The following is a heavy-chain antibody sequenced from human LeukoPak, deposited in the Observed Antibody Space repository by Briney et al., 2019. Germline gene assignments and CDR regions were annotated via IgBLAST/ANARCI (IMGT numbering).Heavy chain of an antibody. J-gene: IGHJ3*02. CDR2: ISSSSSTI. Sequence: GGSLRLSCAASGFTFSSYSMNWVRQAPGKGLEWVSYISSSSSTIYYADSVKGRFTISRDNAKNSLYLQMNSLRAEDTAVYYCARAGYYDFWSGYYADAFDIWGQGTMVTVSS. CDR3: ARAGYYDFWSGYYADAFDI. CDR1: GFTFSSYS. D-gene: IGHD3-3*01. V-gene: IGHV3-48*01.